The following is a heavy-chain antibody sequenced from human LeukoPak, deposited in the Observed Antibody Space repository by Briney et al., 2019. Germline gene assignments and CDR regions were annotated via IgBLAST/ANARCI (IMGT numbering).Heavy chain of an antibody. CDR3: SSMVRGVIIAYFDY. V-gene: IGHV3-7*01. J-gene: IGHJ4*02. D-gene: IGHD3-10*01. Sequence: DSVRGRFTISRDNAKNSLYLQMNSLRAEDTAVYYCSSMVRGVIIAYFDYWGQGTLVTVSS.